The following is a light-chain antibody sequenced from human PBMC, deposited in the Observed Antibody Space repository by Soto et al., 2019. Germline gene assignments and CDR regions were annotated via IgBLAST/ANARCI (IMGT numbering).Light chain of an antibody. CDR3: TSYTISSTLV. CDR2: EVT. Sequence: QSALTQPASVSGSPGQSITISFTGTSSDVGGYNHVSWYQQHPGKAPKLIIYEVTNRPSGVSNRFSGSKSANTASLTISGLQAEDEADFYCTSYTISSTLVFGGGTQLTVL. V-gene: IGLV2-14*01. CDR1: SSDVGGYNH. J-gene: IGLJ2*01.